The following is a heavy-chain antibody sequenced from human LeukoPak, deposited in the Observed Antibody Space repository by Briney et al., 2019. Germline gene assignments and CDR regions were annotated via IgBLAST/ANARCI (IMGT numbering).Heavy chain of an antibody. V-gene: IGHV3-23*01. CDR2: ISGSGGST. CDR3: AKHGGWEPLPDFDY. J-gene: IGHJ4*02. CDR1: GLTFSSYA. D-gene: IGHD1-26*01. Sequence: RSGGSLRLSCAASGLTFSSYAMSWVRQAPGKGLEWVSAISGSGGSTYYADSVKGRFTISRDNSKNTLYLQMNSLRAEDTAVYYCAKHGGWEPLPDFDYWGQGTLVTVSS.